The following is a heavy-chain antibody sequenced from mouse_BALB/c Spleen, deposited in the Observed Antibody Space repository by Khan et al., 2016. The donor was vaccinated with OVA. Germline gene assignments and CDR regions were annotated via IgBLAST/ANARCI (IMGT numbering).Heavy chain of an antibody. D-gene: IGHD2-3*01. CDR1: GFTFSSYG. J-gene: IGHJ4*01. Sequence: EVQVVESGGDLVKPGGSLKLSCAASGFTFSSYGMSWVRQTPDKRLEWVAAISSGGSYTYYPDSLKGRFTISRDNAKNTRYRQMSSLKSEDTAMYYCARQPGYYEGSAMDYWGQGTSVTVSS. V-gene: IGHV5-6*01. CDR2: ISSGGSYT. CDR3: ARQPGYYEGSAMDY.